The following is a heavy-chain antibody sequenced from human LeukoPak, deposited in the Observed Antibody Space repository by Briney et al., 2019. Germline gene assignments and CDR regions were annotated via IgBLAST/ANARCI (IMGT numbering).Heavy chain of an antibody. Sequence: SETLSLTCTVSGGSTNTYCWSWIRQPAEKGLEWIGRIYPSGSTYYNPSLKSRVTISIDKSKNQFSLRLTSVTAADTAVYYCARDRSGYSEYYFDYWGQGSLVTVSS. CDR3: ARDRSGYSEYYFDY. J-gene: IGHJ4*02. V-gene: IGHV4-4*07. CDR1: GGSTNTYC. D-gene: IGHD5-12*01. CDR2: IYPSGST.